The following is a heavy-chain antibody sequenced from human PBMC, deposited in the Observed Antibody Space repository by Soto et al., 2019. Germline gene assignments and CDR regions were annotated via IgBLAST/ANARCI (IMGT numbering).Heavy chain of an antibody. CDR1: GGTFSSYA. CDR2: IIPIFGTA. D-gene: IGHD4-17*01. CDR3: ARDDYGGANWYFGL. Sequence: QVQLVQSGAEVKKPGSSVKVSCKASGGTFSSYAISWVRQAPGQGLEWMGGIIPIFGTANYAQKFQGRVTIIADESTSTAYRGLSSLRTEDKGVYYWARDDYGGANWYFGLWGRGTLVTVSS. V-gene: IGHV1-69*01. J-gene: IGHJ2*01.